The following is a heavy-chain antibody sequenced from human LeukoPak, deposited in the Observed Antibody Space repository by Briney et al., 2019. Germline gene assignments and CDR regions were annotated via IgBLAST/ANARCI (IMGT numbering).Heavy chain of an antibody. CDR2: IIPILGIA. D-gene: IGHD4-17*01. V-gene: IGHV1-69*04. J-gene: IGHJ4*02. CDR1: GYTFTGYY. CDR3: AGELPSYGDYSPYYFDY. Sequence: SVTVSCTASGYTFTGYYMHWVRQAPGQGLEWMGRIIPILGIANYAQKFQGRVTITADKSTSTAYMELSSLRSEDTAVYYCAGELPSYGDYSPYYFDYWGQGTLVTVSS.